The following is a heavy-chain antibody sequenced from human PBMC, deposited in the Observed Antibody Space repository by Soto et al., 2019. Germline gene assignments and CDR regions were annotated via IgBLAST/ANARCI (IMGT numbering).Heavy chain of an antibody. V-gene: IGHV3-21*01. Sequence: PGGSLRLSCAASGFTFSSYSMNWVRQAPGKGLEWVSSISSSSSYIYYADSVKGRFTISRDNAKNSLYLQMNSLRAEDTAVYYCARAFGGNPKAGYYFDYWGQGTQVTVSS. J-gene: IGHJ4*02. CDR2: ISSSSSYI. CDR3: ARAFGGNPKAGYYFDY. CDR1: GFTFSSYS. D-gene: IGHD2-15*01.